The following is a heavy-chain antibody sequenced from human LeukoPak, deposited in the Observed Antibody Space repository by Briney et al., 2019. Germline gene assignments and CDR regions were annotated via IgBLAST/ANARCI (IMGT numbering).Heavy chain of an antibody. CDR1: GFTFSRHS. J-gene: IGHJ4*02. V-gene: IGHV3-48*01. Sequence: GGSLRLSCAASGFTFSRHSMNWVRQAPGKGLEWVSYISSSSSTRYYADSVKGRFTISRDNAKNSLYLQMNSLRAEDTAVYYCASGALEWLLYAPCDYWGQGTLVTVSS. D-gene: IGHD3-3*01. CDR2: ISSSSSTR. CDR3: ASGALEWLLYAPCDY.